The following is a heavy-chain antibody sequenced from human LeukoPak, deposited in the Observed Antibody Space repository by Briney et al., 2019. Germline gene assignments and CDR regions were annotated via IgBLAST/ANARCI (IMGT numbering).Heavy chain of an antibody. CDR3: ARGLDDYGGYLGAFDI. CDR1: GYTFTGYY. J-gene: IGHJ3*02. D-gene: IGHD4-17*01. CDR2: INPNSGGT. Sequence: ASVKVSCKASGYTFTGYYMHWVRQAPGQGLEWMGRINPNSGGTNYAQKFQGRVTMTRDTSISTAYMELSRLRSDDTAVYYCARGLDDYGGYLGAFDIWGQGTMVTVSS. V-gene: IGHV1-2*06.